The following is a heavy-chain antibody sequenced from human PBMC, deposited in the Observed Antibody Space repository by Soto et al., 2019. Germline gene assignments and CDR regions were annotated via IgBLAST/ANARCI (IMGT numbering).Heavy chain of an antibody. V-gene: IGHV1-69*13. CDR1: GGTFSSYA. CDR3: AKDYGSGSWSDWFDP. CDR2: IIPIFGTA. Sequence: ASVKVACKASGGTFSSYAISWVRRAPGQGLEWMGGIIPIFGTANYAQKFQGRVTITADESTSTAYMELSSLRSEDTAVYYCAKDYGSGSWSDWFDPWGQGTLATVSS. D-gene: IGHD3-10*01. J-gene: IGHJ5*02.